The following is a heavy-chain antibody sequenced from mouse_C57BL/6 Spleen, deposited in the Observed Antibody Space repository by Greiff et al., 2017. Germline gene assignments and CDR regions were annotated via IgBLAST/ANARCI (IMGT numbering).Heavy chain of an antibody. V-gene: IGHV1-82*01. D-gene: IGHD3-2*02. CDR1: GYAFSSSW. J-gene: IGHJ3*01. Sequence: QVQLQQSGPELVKPGASVTISCKASGYAFSSSWMNWVKQRPGKGLEWIGRIYPGDGDTNYNGKFKGKATLTADKSSSTAYMQLSSLTSEDSAVYFCARTAQASWFAYWGQGTLVTVSA. CDR2: IYPGDGDT. CDR3: ARTAQASWFAY.